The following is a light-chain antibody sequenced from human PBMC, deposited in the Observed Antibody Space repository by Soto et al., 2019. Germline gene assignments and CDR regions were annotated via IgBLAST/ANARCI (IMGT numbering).Light chain of an antibody. Sequence: QSALTQPASVSGSPGQSITISCTGTSSDVGGYNYVSWYQQHPGKAPKLMIYHVTYRPSGVSNRYSGSKSGNSASLTISGLQADDEADYYCCSLTTSNTYVFGSGTKLTVL. CDR2: HVT. J-gene: IGLJ1*01. V-gene: IGLV2-14*01. CDR1: SSDVGGYNY. CDR3: CSLTTSNTYV.